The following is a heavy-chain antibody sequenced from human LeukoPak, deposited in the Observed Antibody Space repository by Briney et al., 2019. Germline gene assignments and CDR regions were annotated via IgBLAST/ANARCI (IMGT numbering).Heavy chain of an antibody. V-gene: IGHV3-9*01. J-gene: IGHJ4*02. Sequence: GGSLRLSCAASGFTFDDYAMHWVRQAPGKGLEWVSGISWNSGSIGYVDSVKGRFTISRDNAKNSLYLQMNSLRAEDTAVYYCAREGHTGDYWGQGTLVTVSS. D-gene: IGHD5-18*01. CDR2: ISWNSGSI. CDR1: GFTFDDYA. CDR3: AREGHTGDY.